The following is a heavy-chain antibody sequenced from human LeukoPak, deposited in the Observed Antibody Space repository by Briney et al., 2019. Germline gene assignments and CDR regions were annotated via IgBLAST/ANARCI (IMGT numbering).Heavy chain of an antibody. CDR3: ARDRLGSGYEHTISDY. D-gene: IGHD5-12*01. Sequence: RGSLRLSCAASGFTFSSYSMNWVRQAPGKGLEWVSSISSSGSYIYYADSVKGRFTISRDNDKNSLYLQMNSLRAEDTAVYYCARDRLGSGYEHTISDYWGQGTLVTVSS. CDR2: ISSSGSYI. V-gene: IGHV3-21*01. CDR1: GFTFSSYS. J-gene: IGHJ4*02.